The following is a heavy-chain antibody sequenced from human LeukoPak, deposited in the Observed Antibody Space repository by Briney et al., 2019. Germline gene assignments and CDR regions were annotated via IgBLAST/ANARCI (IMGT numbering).Heavy chain of an antibody. CDR3: ATEYCASSSCRFDS. Sequence: PSETLSLTCSVSGGSISNYYWSWIRQSPGKGPEWIGYIYNSGSTNYNPSLKSRVTIPLDTSKKQFSLKLTSVTAADTAIYYCATEYCASSSCRFDSWGQGTLVTVSS. CDR2: IYNSGST. CDR1: GGSISNYY. J-gene: IGHJ4*02. D-gene: IGHD2-2*01. V-gene: IGHV4-59*01.